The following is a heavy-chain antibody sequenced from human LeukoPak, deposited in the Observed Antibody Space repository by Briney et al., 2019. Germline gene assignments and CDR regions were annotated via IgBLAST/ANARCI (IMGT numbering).Heavy chain of an antibody. Sequence: ASVKVSCKASGFTFSGYWMQWVRQAPGQGLEWMGWINPNSGATGRAQKFQGRVTMTGDTSISTVYMELSSLRSDDTAVYYCSRGKNISAPDSLSADWGQGNLVTVSS. D-gene: IGHD2/OR15-2a*01. CDR1: GFTFSGYW. V-gene: IGHV1-2*02. CDR2: INPNSGAT. CDR3: SRGKNISAPDSLSAD. J-gene: IGHJ4*02.